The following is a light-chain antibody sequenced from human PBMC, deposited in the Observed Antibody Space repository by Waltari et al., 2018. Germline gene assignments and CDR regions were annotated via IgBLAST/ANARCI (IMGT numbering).Light chain of an antibody. CDR1: KSISSY. J-gene: IGKJ2*01. Sequence: DIQMTQSPSSLSASVGDRVTITCRASKSISSYLNWYQQKPGKAPKLLSYAASSLQSGVPSRFSGSGSGTDFTLTISSLQPEDFATYYCQQSYSTPHTFGQGTKLEIK. V-gene: IGKV1-39*01. CDR3: QQSYSTPHT. CDR2: AAS.